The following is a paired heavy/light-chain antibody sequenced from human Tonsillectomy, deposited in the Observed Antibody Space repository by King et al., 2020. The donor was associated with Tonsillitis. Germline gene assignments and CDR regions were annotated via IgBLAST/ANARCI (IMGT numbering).Light chain of an antibody. CDR1: QSLLHSNGYNY. J-gene: IGKJ4*01. CDR3: MQGLQAPLT. Sequence: DIVMTQSPLSLPVTPGEPASISCRSSQSLLHSNGYNYLDWYLQKPGKSPQLLIYLGSNRASGVPDRFSGTGSGTDFTLKISRVEAEDVGIYYCMQGLQAPLTFGGGTKVEIK. V-gene: IGKV2-28*01. CDR2: LGS.
Heavy chain of an antibody. CDR3: VVLNSGSYYIGEVYYYYGVDV. V-gene: IGHV3-64D*06. J-gene: IGHJ6*02. CDR2: ISTNGGTT. Sequence: EVQLVESGGGFVQPGGSLRLSCSASGFQFNTYAMHWVRQAPGKGPQYVSAISTNGGTTYYADSVRGRFTVSRDNSKNTLYLQMSGLRTEDTAVYYCVVLNSGSYYIGEVYYYYGVDVWGQGTTVTVSS. CDR1: GFQFNTYA. D-gene: IGHD1-26*01.